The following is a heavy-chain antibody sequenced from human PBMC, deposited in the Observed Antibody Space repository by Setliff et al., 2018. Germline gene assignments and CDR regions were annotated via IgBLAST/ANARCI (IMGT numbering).Heavy chain of an antibody. J-gene: IGHJ6*03. D-gene: IGHD5-18*01. V-gene: IGHV1-69*05. CDR1: GGTLSSYG. Sequence: SVQVSCKDSGGTLSSYGISCVRQAPGQGREWMGGTIPSFGSTNYAQKFQGRVTILTDESTSTDYMELSSLRTEDSAVYYCAREGVDTRSSTDYRYYMDGWGKGTTVTVSS. CDR3: AREGVDTRSSTDYRYYMDG. CDR2: TIPSFGST.